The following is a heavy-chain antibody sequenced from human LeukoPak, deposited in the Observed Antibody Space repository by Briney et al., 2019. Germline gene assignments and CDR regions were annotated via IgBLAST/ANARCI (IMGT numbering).Heavy chain of an antibody. CDR3: ARHESKYEYSSGWYEFYFDY. V-gene: IGHV5-51*01. J-gene: IGHJ4*02. D-gene: IGHD6-19*01. CDR2: IYPGDSDT. CDR1: GYSFTSYW. Sequence: PGESLKISCKGSGYSFTSYWIGWVRQMPGKGLEWMGIIYPGDSDTRYSPSFQGQVTISADKSINTAYLQWRSLKASDTAMYYCARHESKYEYSSGWYEFYFDYWGQGTLVTVSS.